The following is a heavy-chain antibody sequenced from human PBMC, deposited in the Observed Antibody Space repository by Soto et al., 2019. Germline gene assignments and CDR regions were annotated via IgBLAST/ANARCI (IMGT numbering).Heavy chain of an antibody. V-gene: IGHV5-10-1*01. D-gene: IGHD5-18*01. CDR1: GYSFTNYW. J-gene: IGHJ6*02. CDR2: TDPFDSYT. Sequence: PGESLKISCKASGYSFTNYWITWVRQMPGKGLEWMGRTDPFDSYTNFNPSLQGHVTVSVDKSITTAYLQWSSLKASDTAIYYCAREGYSFGRNYYGADVWGQGTTVTVSS. CDR3: AREGYSFGRNYYGADV.